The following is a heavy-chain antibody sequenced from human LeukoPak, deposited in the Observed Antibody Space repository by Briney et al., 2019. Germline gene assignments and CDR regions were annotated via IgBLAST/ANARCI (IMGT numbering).Heavy chain of an antibody. J-gene: IGHJ4*02. V-gene: IGHV3-30-3*01. CDR1: GFTFSSYA. CDR3: ASLAYCGGDCYSNFDY. CDR2: ISYDGSNK. Sequence: GGSLRLSCAASGFTFSSYAMHWVRQAPGKGLEWVAVISYDGSNKYYADSVKGRFTISRDNSKNTLYPQMNSLRAADTAVYYCASLAYCGGDCYSNFDYWGQGTLVTVSS. D-gene: IGHD2-21*02.